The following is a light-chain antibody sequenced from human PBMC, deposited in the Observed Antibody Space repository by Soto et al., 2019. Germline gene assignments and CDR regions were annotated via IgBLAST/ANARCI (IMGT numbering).Light chain of an antibody. V-gene: IGLV1-44*01. CDR1: SSNIASNN. J-gene: IGLJ2*01. Sequence: QSALTQPPSASGTPGQRVTISCSGSSSNIASNNVNWYQQLPGAAPKLLIYGNNQWPSGVPDRFSGSKSGTSASVAISGLQSEDEADYYCAAWDDSLNGVVFGGGTKLTVL. CDR2: GNN. CDR3: AAWDDSLNGVV.